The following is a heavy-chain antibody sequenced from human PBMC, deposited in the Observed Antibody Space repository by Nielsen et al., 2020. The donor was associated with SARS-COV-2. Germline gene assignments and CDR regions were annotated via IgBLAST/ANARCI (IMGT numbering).Heavy chain of an antibody. V-gene: IGHV4-61*02. D-gene: IGHD3-16*01. CDR3: ARVGDSWAFEI. CDR2: IYTSGST. Sequence: SETLSPTCTVSGGSISSHTYYWSWILQPAGKGLEWIGRIYTSGSTNFNPSLKSRVTISVDTSKNQFSLKLSSVTAADTAVYYCARVGDSWAFEIWGQGTKVTVSS. CDR1: GGSISSHTYY. J-gene: IGHJ3*02.